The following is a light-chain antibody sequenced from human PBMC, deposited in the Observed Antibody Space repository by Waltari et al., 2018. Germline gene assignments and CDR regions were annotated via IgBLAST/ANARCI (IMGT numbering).Light chain of an antibody. CDR3: CSYAGSTFV. CDR2: EVD. Sequence: QSALTQPASVSGSPGQSITIPCSGCSSNVGSYKLVSWYQQNPGKAPKLMIYEVDKRASGIPGRFSGSKSDSTASLTISGLQAEDEAVYYCCSYAGSTFVFGGGTQLTVL. V-gene: IGLV2-23*02. CDR1: SSNVGSYKL. J-gene: IGLJ7*01.